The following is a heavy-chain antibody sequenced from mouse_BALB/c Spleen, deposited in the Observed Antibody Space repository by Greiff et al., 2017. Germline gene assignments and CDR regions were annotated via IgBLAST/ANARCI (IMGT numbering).Heavy chain of an antibody. CDR3: ARNQGLYDGYYEGFAY. CDR2: IWGGGST. V-gene: IGHV2-6-4*01. J-gene: IGHJ3*01. D-gene: IGHD2-3*01. Sequence: VKLKESGPGLVAPSQSLSITCTVSGFSLSRYSVHWVRQPPGKGLAWLGMIWGGGSTDYNSALKSRLSISKDNSKSQVFLKMNSLQTDDTAMYYGARNQGLYDGYYEGFAYWGQGTRVTGSA. CDR1: GFSLSRYS.